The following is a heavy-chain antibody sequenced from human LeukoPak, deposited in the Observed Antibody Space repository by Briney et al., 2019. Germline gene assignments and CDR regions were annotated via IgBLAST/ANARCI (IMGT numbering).Heavy chain of an antibody. J-gene: IGHJ4*02. D-gene: IGHD5-18*01. CDR1: GFTFSSYV. V-gene: IGHV3-33*01. CDR3: ARDRGYTYGHPLDY. CDR2: IWHDGSNK. Sequence: GRSLRLSCAASGFTFSSYVIHWVRQAPGRGLEWVALIWHDGSNKYYGDSVKDRFTISRDNSKNTLYLQMDSLRDEDTAVYYCARDRGYTYGHPLDYWGQGTLVTVSS.